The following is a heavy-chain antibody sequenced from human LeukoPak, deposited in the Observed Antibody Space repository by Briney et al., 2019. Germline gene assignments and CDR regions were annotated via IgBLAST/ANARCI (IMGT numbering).Heavy chain of an antibody. CDR1: GFTFSDHS. Sequence: PGGSLRLSCAASGFTFSDHSINWVRQAPGKGLEWVSSISSSSSYIYYADSVKGRFTISRDNAKNSLYLQMNSLRAEDTAVYYCARVNPYYYDSSGYRGYWGQGTLVTVSS. CDR2: ISSSSSYI. J-gene: IGHJ4*02. CDR3: ARVNPYYYDSSGYRGY. D-gene: IGHD3-22*01. V-gene: IGHV3-21*01.